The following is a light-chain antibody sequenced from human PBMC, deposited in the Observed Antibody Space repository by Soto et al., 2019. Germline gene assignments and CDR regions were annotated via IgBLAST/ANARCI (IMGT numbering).Light chain of an antibody. CDR1: QSISSY. Sequence: DIQMTQSTSTLSGSVGDRVTITCRASQSISSYLNWYQQKPGKAPKLLIYAASSLQSGVPSRFSGSGSGTDFTLTISSLQPEDFATYYCQQSYSTLFTFGGGTKVDIK. J-gene: IGKJ4*01. CDR3: QQSYSTLFT. CDR2: AAS. V-gene: IGKV1-39*01.